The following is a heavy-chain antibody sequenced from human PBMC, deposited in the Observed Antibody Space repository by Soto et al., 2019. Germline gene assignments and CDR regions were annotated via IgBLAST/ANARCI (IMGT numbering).Heavy chain of an antibody. CDR1: GYTVTGYY. CDR3: AIGVSSGWYVALDY. V-gene: IGHV1-2*04. CDR2: INPNSGGT. J-gene: IGHJ4*02. D-gene: IGHD6-19*01. Sequence: QVQLVQSGAQVKKPGASVKVSCKASGYTVTGYYMHWVRQAPGQGLEWRGWINPNSGGTNYAKKFQGWITMTTNPSISTADRELSRLRTDDTAVYYCAIGVSSGWYVALDYWGQGTLVTVSS.